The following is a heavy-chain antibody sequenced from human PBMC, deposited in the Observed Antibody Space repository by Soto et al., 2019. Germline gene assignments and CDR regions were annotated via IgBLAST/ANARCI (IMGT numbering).Heavy chain of an antibody. CDR1: GFIFSSYS. V-gene: IGHV3-21*01. CDR2: ISFNTVYK. CDR3: ASLSDAGSGYYPRL. D-gene: IGHD3-22*01. J-gene: IGHJ4*02. Sequence: GGSLRLSCAASGFIFSSYSMSWVRRAPGKGLEWVSSISFNTVYKYYADSVKGRFTISRDNAKNSLFLEMNSLRAEDTAVYYCASLSDAGSGYYPRLWGQGTLVTVSS.